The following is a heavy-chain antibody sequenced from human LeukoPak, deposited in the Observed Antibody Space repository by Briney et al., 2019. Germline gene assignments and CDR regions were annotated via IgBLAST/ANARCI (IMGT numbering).Heavy chain of an antibody. D-gene: IGHD4-23*01. CDR1: GGSISSSSYY. J-gene: IGHJ4*02. CDR2: IYYSGST. Sequence: PSETLSLTCTVSGGSISSSSYYWGWIRQPPGKGLEWIGSIYYSGSTYYNPSLKSRVTISVDTSKNQFSLKLSSVTAADTAVYYCARGAWGFHLRWSLLKYFDYWGQGTLVTVSS. V-gene: IGHV4-39*07. CDR3: ARGAWGFHLRWSLLKYFDY.